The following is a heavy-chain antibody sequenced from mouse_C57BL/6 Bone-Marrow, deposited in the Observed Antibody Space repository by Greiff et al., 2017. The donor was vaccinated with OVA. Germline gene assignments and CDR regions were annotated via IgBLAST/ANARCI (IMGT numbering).Heavy chain of an antibody. D-gene: IGHD1-1*01. CDR3: ARNYYYGSTFYAMDY. Sequence: EVQLVESGGDLVKPGGSLKLSCAASGFTFSSYGMSWVRQTPDKRLEWVATISSGGSYTYYPDSVKGRFTISRDNAKNTLYLQMSSLKSEDTAMYYCARNYYYGSTFYAMDYWGQGTSVTVSS. V-gene: IGHV5-6*01. CDR1: GFTFSSYG. J-gene: IGHJ4*01. CDR2: ISSGGSYT.